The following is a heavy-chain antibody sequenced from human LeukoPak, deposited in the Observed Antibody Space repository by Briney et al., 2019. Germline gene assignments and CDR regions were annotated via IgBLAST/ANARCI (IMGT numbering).Heavy chain of an antibody. CDR3: ARSRLRYSSLRLDY. CDR1: GGSFSGYY. D-gene: IGHD3-9*01. CDR2: INHSGST. Sequence: ASETLSLTCAVYGGSFSGYYWSWIRQPPGKGLEWIGEINHSGSTNYNPSLKSRVTISVDTSKNQFSLKLSSVTAADTAVYYCARSRLRYSSLRLDYWGQGTLVTVSS. J-gene: IGHJ4*02. V-gene: IGHV4-34*01.